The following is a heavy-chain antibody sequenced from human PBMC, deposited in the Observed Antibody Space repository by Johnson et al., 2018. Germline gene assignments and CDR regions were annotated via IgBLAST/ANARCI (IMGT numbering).Heavy chain of an antibody. CDR3: ARGRRLGGVLRFLEWTFAFDI. J-gene: IGHJ3*02. CDR2: IIPIFGTA. Sequence: QVQLVQSGAEVKKPGASVKVSCTASGYTFTSYDINWVRQATGQGLEWMGGIIPIFGTANYAQKFQGRVTITADESTSTAYMELRSLRSEDTAVYYCARGRRLGGVLRFLEWTFAFDIWGQGTMVTVSS. V-gene: IGHV1-69*01. CDR1: GYTFTSYD. D-gene: IGHD3-3*01.